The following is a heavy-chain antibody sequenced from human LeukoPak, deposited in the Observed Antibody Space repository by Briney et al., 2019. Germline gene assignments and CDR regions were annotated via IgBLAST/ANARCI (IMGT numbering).Heavy chain of an antibody. D-gene: IGHD4-17*01. Sequence: EASATVSCKASGYTFTGYYMHWVRQAPGQGLEWMGWINPNSGGTNYAQKFQGRVTMTRDTSISTAYMELSRLRSDDTAVYYCARVYGDYVLHYFDYWGQGTLVTVSS. CDR3: ARVYGDYVLHYFDY. J-gene: IGHJ4*02. CDR1: GYTFTGYY. CDR2: INPNSGGT. V-gene: IGHV1-2*02.